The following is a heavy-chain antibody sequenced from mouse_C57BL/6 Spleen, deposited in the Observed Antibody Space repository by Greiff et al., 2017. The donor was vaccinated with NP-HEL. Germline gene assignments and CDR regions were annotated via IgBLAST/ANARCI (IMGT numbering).Heavy chain of an antibody. V-gene: IGHV1-26*01. J-gene: IGHJ4*01. Sequence: EVQLQQSGPELVKPGASVKISCKASGYTFTDYYMNWVKQSHGKSLEWIGDINPNNGGTSYNQKFKGKATLTVDKSSSTAYMELRSLTSEDSAVYYCCYDYGGEMDYWGQGTSVTVSS. CDR2: INPNNGGT. CDR1: GYTFTDYY. CDR3: CYDYGGEMDY. D-gene: IGHD2-4*01.